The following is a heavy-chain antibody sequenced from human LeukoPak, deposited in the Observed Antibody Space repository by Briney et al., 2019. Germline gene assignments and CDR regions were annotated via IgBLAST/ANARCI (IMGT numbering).Heavy chain of an antibody. CDR2: IYYSGST. Sequence: SETLSLTCTVSGGSISSYYWSWIRQPPGKGLEWIGYIYYSGSTNYNPSLKSRVTISVDTSKNQFSLKLSSVTAADTAVYYCARQRYYGSGSYSLNWFDPWGQGTLVTVSS. V-gene: IGHV4-59*08. CDR1: GGSISSYY. CDR3: ARQRYYGSGSYSLNWFDP. J-gene: IGHJ5*02. D-gene: IGHD3-10*01.